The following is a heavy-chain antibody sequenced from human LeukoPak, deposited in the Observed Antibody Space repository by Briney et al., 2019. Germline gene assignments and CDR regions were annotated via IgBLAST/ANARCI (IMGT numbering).Heavy chain of an antibody. J-gene: IGHJ4*02. V-gene: IGHV3-23*01. CDR2: ISASGGDT. D-gene: IGHD2-15*01. CDR3: AKDVAGPEY. CDR1: GLTLSSYA. Sequence: PGGSLRLSCVASGLTLSSYAMSWVRQAPGKGLEWVSGISASGGDTWYPDSVKGRFTISRDNSKNTLFLQMNSLRVEDTAIYYCAKDVAGPEYWGQGTRVTVSS.